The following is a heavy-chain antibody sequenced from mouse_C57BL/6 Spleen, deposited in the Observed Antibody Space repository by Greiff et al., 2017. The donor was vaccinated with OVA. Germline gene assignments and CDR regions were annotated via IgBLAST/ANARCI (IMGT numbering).Heavy chain of an antibody. CDR2: ISYDGSN. D-gene: IGHD1-1*01. CDR1: GYSITSGYY. J-gene: IGHJ1*03. V-gene: IGHV3-6*01. CDR3: AREGIYYGSSYWYFDV. Sequence: EVQVVESGPGLVKPSQSLSLTCSVTGYSITSGYYWNWIRQFPGNKLEWMGYISYDGSNNYNPSLKNRISITRDTSKNQFFLKLNSVTTEDTATYYCAREGIYYGSSYWYFDVWGTGTTVTVSS.